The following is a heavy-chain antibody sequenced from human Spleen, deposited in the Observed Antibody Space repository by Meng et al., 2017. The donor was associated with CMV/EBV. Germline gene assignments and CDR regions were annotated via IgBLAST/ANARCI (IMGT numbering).Heavy chain of an antibody. Sequence: SGCSIISDGYYWSWLRQLPGKGREWIVNIYYSGSTYYNPSLESRVTTSVDTSKNEFSLTLRSVTAADTAVYYCARWYSSSRNWFDPWGQGTLVTVSS. CDR3: ARWYSSSRNWFDP. V-gene: IGHV4-31*02. J-gene: IGHJ5*02. D-gene: IGHD6-13*01. CDR2: IYYSGST. CDR1: GCSIISDGYY.